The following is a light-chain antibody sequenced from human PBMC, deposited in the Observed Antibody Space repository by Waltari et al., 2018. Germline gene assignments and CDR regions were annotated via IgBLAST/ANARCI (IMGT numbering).Light chain of an antibody. J-gene: IGKJ5*01. CDR2: AAS. Sequence: DIQMTQSPSSVSASVGDRVTITCRASQDVSYYLAWYQQKPGKAPTLLIHAASNLESGVPSRFRGRGSGTDFTRTISSLQPEYFATYYCQQAHSFPLTFGQGTRLEIK. CDR1: QDVSYY. CDR3: QQAHSFPLT. V-gene: IGKV1D-12*01.